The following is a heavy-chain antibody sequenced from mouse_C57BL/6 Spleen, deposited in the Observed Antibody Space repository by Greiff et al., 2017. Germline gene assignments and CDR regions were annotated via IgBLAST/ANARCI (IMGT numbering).Heavy chain of an antibody. D-gene: IGHD2-3*01. V-gene: IGHV1-69*01. CDR1: GYTFTSYW. CDR2: IDPSDSYT. J-gene: IGHJ4*01. Sequence: QVQLQQPGAELVRPGSSVKLSCKASGYTFTSYWMDWVKQRPGQGLEWIGEIDPSDSYTNYNQKFKGKSTLTVDKSSSTAYMQLSSLTSEDSAVYYCARGGDGYKYYAMDYWGQGTSVTVSS. CDR3: ARGGDGYKYYAMDY.